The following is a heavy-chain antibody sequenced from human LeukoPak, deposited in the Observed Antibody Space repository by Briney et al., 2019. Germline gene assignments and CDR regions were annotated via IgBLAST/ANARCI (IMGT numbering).Heavy chain of an antibody. D-gene: IGHD1-26*01. V-gene: IGHV3-66*01. J-gene: IGHJ4*02. CDR3: AREVGGGASGQ. Sequence: GGSLRLSCAASGFTVSSNYMSWVRQVPGKGLEWVSVIYSDGTISYADSVKGRFTISRDNSENTLYLQMNSLRVEATAVYYRAREVGGGASGQWGQGTLVTVSS. CDR1: GFTVSSNY. CDR2: IYSDGTI.